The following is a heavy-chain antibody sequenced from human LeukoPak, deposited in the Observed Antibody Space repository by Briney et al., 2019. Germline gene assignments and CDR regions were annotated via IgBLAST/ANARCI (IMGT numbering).Heavy chain of an antibody. CDR1: GGSISSYY. Sequence: PSETLSLTCTVSGGSISSYYWSWVRQPPGKGLEWIGYIFYRGNTNYHPSLKSRVTISVDTSKNQFSLKMSSVTAADTAVYYCARDLKLDGSSGYYAFDIWGQGTMVTVSS. CDR3: ARDLKLDGSSGYYAFDI. V-gene: IGHV4-59*01. D-gene: IGHD3-22*01. J-gene: IGHJ3*02. CDR2: IFYRGNT.